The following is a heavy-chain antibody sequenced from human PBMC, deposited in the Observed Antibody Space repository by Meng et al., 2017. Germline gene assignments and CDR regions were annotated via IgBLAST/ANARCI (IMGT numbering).Heavy chain of an antibody. Sequence: QVQLVQSGAEVKMPGASVKVSCKVSGYTFIGHYLHWVRQAPGQGLEWMGWINPNSGGTSYAQKFQGRVTMTWDTSVSTAFMELTRLKSDDAALYYCARVGVGAPFDYWGQETLVTVSS. CDR3: ARVGVGAPFDY. CDR2: INPNSGGT. V-gene: IGHV1-2*02. J-gene: IGHJ4*02. CDR1: GYTFIGHY. D-gene: IGHD3-16*01.